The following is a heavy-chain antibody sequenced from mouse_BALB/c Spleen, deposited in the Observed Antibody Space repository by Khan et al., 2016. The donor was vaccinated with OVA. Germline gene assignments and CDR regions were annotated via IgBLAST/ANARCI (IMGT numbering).Heavy chain of an antibody. D-gene: IGHD1-1*01. J-gene: IGHJ2*01. V-gene: IGHV3-2*02. CDR2: ISYSGRT. CDR1: GYSITSDYA. Sequence: VQLKESGPGLVKPSQSLSLTCTVTGYSITSDYAWNWIRQFPGNKLEWMGYISYSGRTSYNPSLKSRISIIRDPSKNQFFLQLDSVTTEDTATYYCARSVTMTTVVATDFDYWGQGTTLTVSS. CDR3: ARSVTMTTVVATDFDY.